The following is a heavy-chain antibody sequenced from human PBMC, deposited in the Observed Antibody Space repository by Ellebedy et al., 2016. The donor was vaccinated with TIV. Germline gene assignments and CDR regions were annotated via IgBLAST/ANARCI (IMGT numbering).Heavy chain of an antibody. V-gene: IGHV3-NL1*01. Sequence: GESLKISCEASGFTFSSYGMHWVRQAPGKGLEWVSGIYTDDSTYYADSVKGRFTISRDNSKNTLYLQMNSLRTEDTAVYYCARASFYDVDLSGWYFDLWGRGTLITVSS. CDR2: IYTDDST. CDR1: GFTFSSYG. CDR3: ARASFYDVDLSGWYFDL. D-gene: IGHD3-10*02. J-gene: IGHJ2*01.